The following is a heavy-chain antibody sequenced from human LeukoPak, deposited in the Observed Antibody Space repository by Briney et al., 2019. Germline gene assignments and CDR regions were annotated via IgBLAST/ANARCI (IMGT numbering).Heavy chain of an antibody. CDR1: GFTFSSYW. CDR2: ISSDGSSA. CDR3: ARALPPSVNTPWK. J-gene: IGHJ4*02. Sequence: GGSLRLSCAASGFTFSSYWMHWVRQAPGKGLVWVSRISSDGSSASYADSVKGRFTIFRDNAKNTLYLQMNSLGAEDTAVYYCARALPPSVNTPWKWGQGTQVTVSS. V-gene: IGHV3-74*01. D-gene: IGHD1-1*01.